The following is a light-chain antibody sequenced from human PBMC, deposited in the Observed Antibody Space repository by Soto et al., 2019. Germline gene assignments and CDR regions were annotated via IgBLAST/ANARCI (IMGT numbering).Light chain of an antibody. J-gene: IGKJ1*01. V-gene: IGKV1-5*01. CDR1: QSISSW. CDR3: QQYNSYCVT. CDR2: DAS. Sequence: DIQMTQSPSTLSASVGDRVTITCRASQSISSWLAWYQQKPGKAPKLLIYDASSLESGVPSRFSGSGSGTDFTLTIRSLQPDDFATYYCQQYNSYCVTFGQGTKVEIK.